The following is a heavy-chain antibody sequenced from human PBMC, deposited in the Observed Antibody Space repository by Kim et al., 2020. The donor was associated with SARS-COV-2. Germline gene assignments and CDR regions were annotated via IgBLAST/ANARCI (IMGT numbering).Heavy chain of an antibody. Sequence: FQGRVTITADESTSTAYMELSSLRSEDTAVYYCARGTVYYYDSSGYYFDYWGQGTLVTVSS. D-gene: IGHD3-22*01. V-gene: IGHV1-69*01. CDR3: ARGTVYYYDSSGYYFDY. J-gene: IGHJ4*02.